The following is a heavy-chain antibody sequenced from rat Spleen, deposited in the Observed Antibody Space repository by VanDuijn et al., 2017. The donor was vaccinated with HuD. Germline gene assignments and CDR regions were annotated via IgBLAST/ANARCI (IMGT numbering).Heavy chain of an antibody. Sequence: EVQLVESDGGLVQPGRSLKLSCAVSGFTFSDNYMAWVRQAPTKGLEWVATISHDGSSTYYRDPEKGRFTISRDNAKSTLYLQMDSLRSEDTATYYCATRDGGYPGWGQGTLVTVSS. CDR1: GFTFSDNY. CDR3: ATRDGGYPG. D-gene: IGHD1-11*01. J-gene: IGHJ3*01. CDR2: ISHDGSST. V-gene: IGHV5-29*01.